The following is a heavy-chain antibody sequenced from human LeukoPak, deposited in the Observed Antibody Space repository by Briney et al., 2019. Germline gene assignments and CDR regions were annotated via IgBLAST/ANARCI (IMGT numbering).Heavy chain of an antibody. Sequence: PSETLSLTCAVYGGSSSGYYWSWIRQPPGKGLEWIGEINHSGSTNYNPSLKSRVTISVDTSKNQFSLKLSSVTAADTAAYYCASARPYLWFGRSYYFDYWGQGTLVTVSS. V-gene: IGHV4-34*01. CDR3: ASARPYLWFGRSYYFDY. CDR1: GGSSSGYY. CDR2: INHSGST. D-gene: IGHD3-10*01. J-gene: IGHJ4*02.